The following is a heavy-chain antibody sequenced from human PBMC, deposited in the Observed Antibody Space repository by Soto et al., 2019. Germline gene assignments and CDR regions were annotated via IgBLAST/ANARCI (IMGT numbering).Heavy chain of an antibody. J-gene: IGHJ4*02. CDR3: ARDRGYSRCDY. CDR1: GFSFSSAW. D-gene: IGHD4-4*01. Sequence: PGGSLRLSCAVSGFSFSSAWMTWIRQAPGKGLERVAIMNEDGSERYYVDSVRGRFTISRDNAKNALFLQMNSLRVEDTAVYFCARDRGYSRCDYWGQGSLVTVSS. V-gene: IGHV3-7*03. CDR2: MNEDGSER.